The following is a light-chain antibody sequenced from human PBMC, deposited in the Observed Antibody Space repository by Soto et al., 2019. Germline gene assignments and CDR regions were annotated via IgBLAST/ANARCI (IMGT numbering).Light chain of an antibody. Sequence: SALTHPASMSGSPGQSITISCTESSSDVGAYNYDSWYQQYRPGEAPKLIIYDVSHRPAGVSTRFSGSKSGNTASLTISGLQTEDEADYYCSSYTRAATYVFGTGTKVTVL. CDR1: SSDVGAYNY. CDR3: SSYTRAATYV. CDR2: DVS. J-gene: IGLJ1*01. V-gene: IGLV2-14*03.